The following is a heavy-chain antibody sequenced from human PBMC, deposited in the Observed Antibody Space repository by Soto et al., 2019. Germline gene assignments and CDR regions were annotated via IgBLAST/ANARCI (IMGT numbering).Heavy chain of an antibody. CDR3: ARPAAAAGPFDY. D-gene: IGHD6-13*01. J-gene: IGHJ4*02. CDR1: GGTFSSYA. V-gene: IGHV1-69*13. Sequence: SVKVSCKASGGTFSSYAISWVRQAPGQGLEWMGGIIPIFGTANYAQKFQGSVTITADESTSTAYMELSSLRSEDTAVYYCARPAAAAGPFDYWGQGTLVTVSS. CDR2: IIPIFGTA.